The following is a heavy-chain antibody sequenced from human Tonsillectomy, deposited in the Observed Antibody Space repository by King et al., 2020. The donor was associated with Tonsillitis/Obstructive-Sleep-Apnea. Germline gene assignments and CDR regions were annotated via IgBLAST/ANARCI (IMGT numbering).Heavy chain of an antibody. CDR1: GGSISSRSYY. CDR3: VRQTEDGVYYYYHMDV. D-gene: IGHD4-17*01. J-gene: IGHJ6*03. CDR2: IYYSGTT. V-gene: IGHV4-39*01. Sequence: LQLQESGPGLVKPSETLSLTCTVSGGSISSRSYYWGWIRQTPGKGLGWLGSIYYSGTTYYNPSLKSRVTISVDTSKNQFSLRLSSVTAADTAVYYCVRQTEDGVYYYYHMDVWGKGTKVTVSS.